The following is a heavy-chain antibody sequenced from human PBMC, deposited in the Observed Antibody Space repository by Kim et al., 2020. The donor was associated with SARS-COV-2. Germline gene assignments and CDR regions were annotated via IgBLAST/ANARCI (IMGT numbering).Heavy chain of an antibody. CDR2: IYYSGST. V-gene: IGHV4-39*07. CDR3: ARDRDFDWQGWGMDV. Sequence: SETLSLTCTVSGGSISSSSYYWGWIRQPPGKGLEWIGSIYYSGSTYYNPSLKSRVTISVDTSKNQFSLKLSSVTAADTAVYYCARDRDFDWQGWGMDVWGQGTTVTVSS. J-gene: IGHJ6*02. D-gene: IGHD3-9*01. CDR1: GGSISSSSYY.